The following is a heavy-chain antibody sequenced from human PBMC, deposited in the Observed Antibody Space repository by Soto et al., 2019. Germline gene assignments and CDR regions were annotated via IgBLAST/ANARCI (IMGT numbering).Heavy chain of an antibody. CDR1: GGSISSGGYS. D-gene: IGHD6-19*01. V-gene: IGHV4-30-2*01. J-gene: IGHJ6*02. CDR3: ARGIEGWYQGRYYYGMDV. Sequence: SETLSLTCAVSGGSISSGGYSWNWIRQPPGKGLEWIGYIYHSGSTLYNPSLKSRVTISVDKSKNQFSLKLTSVTAADTAVYYCARGIEGWYQGRYYYGMDVWGQGTTVTVSS. CDR2: IYHSGST.